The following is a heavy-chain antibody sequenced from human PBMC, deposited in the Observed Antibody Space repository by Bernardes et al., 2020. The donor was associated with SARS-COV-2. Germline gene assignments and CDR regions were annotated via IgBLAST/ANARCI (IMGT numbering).Heavy chain of an antibody. CDR3: ASAVQYCSGGSCGAFDI. Sequence: SETLSLTCTVSGGSISSSSYYWGWLRQPPGKGLEWIGSIYYSGSTYYNPSLKSRVTISVDTSKNQFSLKLSSVTAADTAVYYCASAVQYCSGGSCGAFDIWGQGTMVTVSS. CDR2: IYYSGST. V-gene: IGHV4-39*01. D-gene: IGHD2-15*01. J-gene: IGHJ3*02. CDR1: GGSISSSSYY.